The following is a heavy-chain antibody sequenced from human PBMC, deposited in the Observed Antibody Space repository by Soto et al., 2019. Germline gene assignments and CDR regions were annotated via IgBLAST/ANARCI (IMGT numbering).Heavy chain of an antibody. J-gene: IGHJ6*02. CDR1: GGSFSGYY. D-gene: IGHD6-19*01. CDR3: ARPRRAKTHSSGWYWGGMGYYGMDV. CDR2: INHSGST. Sequence: SETLSLTCAVYGGSFSGYYWSWIRQPPGKGLEWIGEINHSGSTNYNPSLKSRVTISVDTSKNQFSLKLSSVTAADTAVYYCARPRRAKTHSSGWYWGGMGYYGMDVWGQGTTVTVSS. V-gene: IGHV4-34*01.